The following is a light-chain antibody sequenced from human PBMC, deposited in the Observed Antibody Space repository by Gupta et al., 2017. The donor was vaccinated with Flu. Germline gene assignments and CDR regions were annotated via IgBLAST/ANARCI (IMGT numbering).Light chain of an antibody. CDR3: QQRSNWPPVT. V-gene: IGKV3-11*01. Sequence: VLSHPPATLPLSPGERATLSCTASQSVDSYLAWYQQKPGQPPRLLIYAASSRATGIPARFSGSGFGTDFTLTINPLEPEDFAVYYCQQRSNWPPVTFGQGTRLEIK. CDR2: AAS. CDR1: QSVDSY. J-gene: IGKJ5*01.